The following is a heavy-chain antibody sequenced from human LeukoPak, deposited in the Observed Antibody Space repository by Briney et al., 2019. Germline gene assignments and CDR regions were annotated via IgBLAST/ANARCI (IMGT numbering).Heavy chain of an antibody. CDR3: ARHALMWFGEWAWFDP. V-gene: IGHV4-59*01. J-gene: IGHJ5*02. Sequence: PSETLSLTCTVSGGSISSYYWSWIRQPPGKGLEWIGYIYYSGSTNYNPSLKSRVTISVDTSKNQFSLKLSSVTAADTAVYYCARHALMWFGEWAWFDPWGQGTLVTVSS. CDR2: IYYSGST. D-gene: IGHD3-10*01. CDR1: GGSISSYY.